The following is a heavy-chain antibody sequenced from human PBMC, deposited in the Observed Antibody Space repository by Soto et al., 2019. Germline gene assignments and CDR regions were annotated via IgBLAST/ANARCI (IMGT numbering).Heavy chain of an antibody. V-gene: IGHV4-59*08. CDR2: IYYSGST. J-gene: IGHJ1*01. Sequence: SETLSLTCTVSGGSISSYYWSWIRQPPGKGLEWIGYIYYSGSTNYNPSLKSRVTISVDTSKNQFSLKLSSVTAADTAVYYCANSDWYNPDGYFQHWGQGTLVTVSS. D-gene: IGHD6-19*01. CDR1: GGSISSYY. CDR3: ANSDWYNPDGYFQH.